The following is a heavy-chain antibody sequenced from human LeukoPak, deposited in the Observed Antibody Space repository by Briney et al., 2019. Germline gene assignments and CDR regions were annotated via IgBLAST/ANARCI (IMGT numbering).Heavy chain of an antibody. CDR1: GFTVSSYG. V-gene: IGHV3-66*02. Sequence: GGSLRLSCAASGFTVSSYGMSWVRQAPGKGPEWVSLVYSDGVTRYADSVQGRFTISRDNSKNTVYLQMNNLRVEDTAVYHCVRDRAEGRAWVEFDHWGQGILVTVSS. CDR2: VYSDGVT. CDR3: VRDRAEGRAWVEFDH. J-gene: IGHJ5*02.